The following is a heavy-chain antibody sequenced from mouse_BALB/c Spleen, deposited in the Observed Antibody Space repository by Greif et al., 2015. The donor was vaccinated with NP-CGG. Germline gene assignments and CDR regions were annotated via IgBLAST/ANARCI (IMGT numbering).Heavy chain of an antibody. D-gene: IGHD1-1*01. CDR2: IYPGSGST. J-gene: IGHJ4*01. CDR1: GYTFTSYW. Sequence: LQQSGSELVRPGASVKLSCKASGYTFTSYWMHWVKQRPGQGLEWIGNIYPGSGSTNYDEKFKSKATLTVDTSSSTAYMQLSSLTSEDSAVYYCTGIRGALYAMDYWGQGTSVTVSS. CDR3: TGIRGALYAMDY. V-gene: IGHV1S22*01.